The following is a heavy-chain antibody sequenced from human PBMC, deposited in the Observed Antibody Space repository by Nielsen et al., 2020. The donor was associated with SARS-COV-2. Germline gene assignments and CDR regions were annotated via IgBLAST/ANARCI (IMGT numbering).Heavy chain of an antibody. V-gene: IGHV3-64*04. Sequence: WIRQPPGKGLEYVSAISSNGGSTYYADSVKGRFTISRDNSKNTLYLQMNSLRAEDTAVYYCAKEEFTMIVVVITNWGQGTLVTVSS. D-gene: IGHD3-22*01. CDR3: AKEEFTMIVVVITN. J-gene: IGHJ4*02. CDR2: ISSNGGST.